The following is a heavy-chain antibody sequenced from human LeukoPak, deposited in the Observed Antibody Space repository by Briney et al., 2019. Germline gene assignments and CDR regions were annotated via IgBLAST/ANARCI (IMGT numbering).Heavy chain of an antibody. Sequence: SVKVSCKASGGTFSSYAISWVRQAPGQGLEWMGGIIPIFGTANYAQKFQGRVTITADESTSTAYMELSSLRSEDTAVYYCARAGSIVVVPAANWFDPWGQGTLVTVSS. J-gene: IGHJ5*02. V-gene: IGHV1-69*13. CDR3: ARAGSIVVVPAANWFDP. D-gene: IGHD2-2*01. CDR2: IIPIFGTA. CDR1: GGTFSSYA.